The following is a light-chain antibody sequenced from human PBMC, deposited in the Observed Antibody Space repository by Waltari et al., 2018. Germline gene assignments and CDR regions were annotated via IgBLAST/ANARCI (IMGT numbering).Light chain of an antibody. CDR3: QQYNSYSLT. Sequence: DIQMTQSPSTPSASVRDRVPTPCRASQSVRSWLAWYQQKPGKAPKLLISETSNLESGVPARFSGSGSETAFTLTISSLQPEDFATYYCQQYNSYSLTFGGGTKVEIK. J-gene: IGKJ4*01. V-gene: IGKV1-5*03. CDR1: QSVRSW. CDR2: ETS.